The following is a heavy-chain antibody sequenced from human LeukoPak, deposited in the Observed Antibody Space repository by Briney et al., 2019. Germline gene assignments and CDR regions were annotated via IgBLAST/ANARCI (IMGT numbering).Heavy chain of an antibody. D-gene: IGHD3-3*01. CDR2: ISGSGGST. J-gene: IGHJ4*02. Sequence: PGGSLRLSCAASGFTFSSYAMSWVRQAPGKGLEWVSAISGSGGSTYYADSVKGRFTISRDNSKNTLYLQMNSLRAEDTAVYYCAKDEPLFWSGYYPFDYWGQGTLVTVSS. V-gene: IGHV3-23*01. CDR1: GFTFSSYA. CDR3: AKDEPLFWSGYYPFDY.